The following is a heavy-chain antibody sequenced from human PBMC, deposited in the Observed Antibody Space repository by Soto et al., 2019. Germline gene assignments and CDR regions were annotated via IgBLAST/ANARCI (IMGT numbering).Heavy chain of an antibody. J-gene: IGHJ6*02. Sequence: ASVKVSCKASGYTFTSYYMHWVLQAPGPGLEWMGIINPSGGSTSYAQKFQGRVTMTRDTSTSTVYMELSSLRSEDTAVYYCAAAQVDTAMVYYYGMDVWGQGTTVTVSS. CDR1: GYTFTSYY. D-gene: IGHD5-18*01. CDR3: AAAQVDTAMVYYYGMDV. CDR2: INPSGGST. V-gene: IGHV1-46*01.